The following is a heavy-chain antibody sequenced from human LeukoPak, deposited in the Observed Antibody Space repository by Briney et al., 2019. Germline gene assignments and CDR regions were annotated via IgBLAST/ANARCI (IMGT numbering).Heavy chain of an antibody. V-gene: IGHV3-7*01. CDR1: GFTFSNYW. CDR3: ARVGYSSSWSPSDY. Sequence: TGGSLRLSCAASGFTFSNYWMSWVRQAPGKGLEWVANIKDDGSGKYYVDSLKGRFTISRDNAKNSLYLQMNSLRAEDTAVYHCARVGYSSSWSPSDYWGQGALVTVSS. CDR2: IKDDGSGK. J-gene: IGHJ4*02. D-gene: IGHD6-13*01.